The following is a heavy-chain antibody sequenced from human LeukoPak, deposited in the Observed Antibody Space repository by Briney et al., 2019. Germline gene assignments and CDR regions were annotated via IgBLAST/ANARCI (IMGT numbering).Heavy chain of an antibody. V-gene: IGHV3-48*01. CDR3: AKDKYSPVRSMSEAAYYFDF. Sequence: GGSLRLSCAASGFTFSDYSMNWVRQAPGKGLEWVSYITSSSSTSYYADSVKGRFTISRDNAKNSLYLQINSLRAEDTAVYHCAKDKYSPVRSMSEAAYYFDFWGPGTLVTVSS. CDR1: GFTFSDYS. CDR2: ITSSSSTS. D-gene: IGHD6-13*01. J-gene: IGHJ4*02.